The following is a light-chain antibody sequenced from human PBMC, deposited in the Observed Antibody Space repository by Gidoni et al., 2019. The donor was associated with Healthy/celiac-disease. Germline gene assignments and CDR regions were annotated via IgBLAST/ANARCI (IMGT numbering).Light chain of an antibody. Sequence: EIVLTQSPGTLSLSPGERATLPCRASQSVSSSYLAWYQQKPGQAPRLLIYGASSRPTGIPDRFSGSGSGTDFTLTISRLEPEDFAVYYCQQYGSSPLTFGQGTKLEIK. J-gene: IGKJ2*01. V-gene: IGKV3-20*01. CDR3: QQYGSSPLT. CDR1: QSVSSSY. CDR2: GAS.